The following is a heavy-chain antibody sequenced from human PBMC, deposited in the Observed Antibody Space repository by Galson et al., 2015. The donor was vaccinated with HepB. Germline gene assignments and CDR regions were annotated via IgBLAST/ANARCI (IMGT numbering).Heavy chain of an antibody. CDR3: ATGAGRQVNWFDP. Sequence: SVKVSCKGSGDTFDSSSINWLRQAPGQGLQWMGRIVPIFGTPTYAQNFQDRVTITADDSTKTVYMELTSLRSDGTAVYYCATGAGRQVNWFDPWGQGTPVSVSS. CDR1: GDTFDSSS. J-gene: IGHJ5*02. V-gene: IGHV1-69*13. D-gene: IGHD6-19*01. CDR2: IVPIFGTP.